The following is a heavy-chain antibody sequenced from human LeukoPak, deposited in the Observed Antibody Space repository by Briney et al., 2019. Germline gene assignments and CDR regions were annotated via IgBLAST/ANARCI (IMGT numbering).Heavy chain of an antibody. Sequence: GGSLRLSCVASGFSITTSCIHWVRQAPGRGVVCVSRVNPSGSSTNYADFVKGRFTISRDSARSTVYLQMNSLRADDSAVYYCARGNTGSSGLWDSWGQGTLVTVSS. V-gene: IGHV3-74*01. J-gene: IGHJ4*02. CDR2: VNPSGSST. D-gene: IGHD1-26*01. CDR1: GFSITTSC. CDR3: ARGNTGSSGLWDS.